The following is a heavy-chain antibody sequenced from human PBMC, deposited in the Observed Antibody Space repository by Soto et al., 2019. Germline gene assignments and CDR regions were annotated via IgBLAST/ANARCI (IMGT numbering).Heavy chain of an antibody. J-gene: IGHJ6*02. CDR3: ARGQYSNYIRLNLNYYYYGMDV. Sequence: GGSLRLSCAASGFTFSSFAMSWVRQAPGKGLDWVSAISGSGGSTYSADSVKGRFTVSRDNSKNTLYLQMNSLRAEDTAVYYCARGQYSNYIRLNLNYYYYGMDVWGQGTTVTVSS. CDR1: GFTFSSFA. V-gene: IGHV3-23*01. D-gene: IGHD4-4*01. CDR2: ISGSGGST.